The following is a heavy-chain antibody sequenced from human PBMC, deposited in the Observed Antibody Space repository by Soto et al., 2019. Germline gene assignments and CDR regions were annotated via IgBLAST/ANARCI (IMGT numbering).Heavy chain of an antibody. J-gene: IGHJ5*02. CDR2: IIPIFGTA. D-gene: IGHD6-13*01. CDR3: ARDTAAAGTESVRVWFDP. Sequence: SVNVSCKASGGTFSSYAISWVRQAPGQGLEWMGGIIPIFGTANYAQKFQGRVTITADESTSTAYMELSSLRSEDTAVYYCARDTAAAGTESVRVWFDPWGQGTLVTVSS. CDR1: GGTFSSYA. V-gene: IGHV1-69*13.